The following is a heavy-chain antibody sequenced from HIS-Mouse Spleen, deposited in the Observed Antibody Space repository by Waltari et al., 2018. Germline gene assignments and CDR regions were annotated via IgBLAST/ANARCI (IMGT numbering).Heavy chain of an antibody. J-gene: IGHJ4*02. Sequence: QVQLVESGGGVVQPGRSLRLSCAASGFTFSSSGLHWVRQAPGKGLEWVAVISYDGSNKYYADSVKGRFTISRDNSKNTLYLQMKSLRAEDTAVYYCAKDRGSQFDYWGQGTLVTVSS. CDR3: AKDRGSQFDY. D-gene: IGHD1-26*01. CDR1: GFTFSSSG. CDR2: ISYDGSNK. V-gene: IGHV3-30*18.